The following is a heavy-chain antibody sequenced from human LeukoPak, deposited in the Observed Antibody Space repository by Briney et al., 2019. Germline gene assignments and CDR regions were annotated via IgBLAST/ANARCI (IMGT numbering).Heavy chain of an antibody. J-gene: IGHJ6*02. CDR1: GGSISSYY. CDR2: IYYSGST. V-gene: IGHV4-59*01. Sequence: SETLSLTCTVSGGSISSYYWSWIRQPPGKGLEWIGYIYYSGSTNYNPSLKSRVTISVDTSKNQFSLKLSSVTAAGTAVYYCAAGRYSGYDAQSLDVWGQGTTVTVSS. D-gene: IGHD5-12*01. CDR3: AAGRYSGYDAQSLDV.